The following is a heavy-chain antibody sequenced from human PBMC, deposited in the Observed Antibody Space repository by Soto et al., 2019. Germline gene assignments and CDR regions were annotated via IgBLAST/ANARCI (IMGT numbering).Heavy chain of an antibody. Sequence: GASVKVSCKASGYTFTSYAMHWVRQAPGQRLEWMGWINAGNGNTKYSQKFQGRVTITRDTSASTAYMELSSLRSEDTAVYYCAVCPYITMVRGVINGEENWFDPWGQGTLVTVSS. J-gene: IGHJ5*02. CDR1: GYTFTSYA. D-gene: IGHD3-10*01. CDR3: AVCPYITMVRGVINGEENWFDP. CDR2: INAGNGNT. V-gene: IGHV1-3*01.